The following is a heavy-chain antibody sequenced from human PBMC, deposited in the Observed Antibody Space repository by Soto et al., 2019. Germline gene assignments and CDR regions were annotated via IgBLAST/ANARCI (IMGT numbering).Heavy chain of an antibody. Sequence: CVSRRLSCAASGLSLSGYGMCWIYQAPGKGLERLGCMSASGSTISIADSVKGRFTISRGNAKSSRYLRMKSQNVDDSAVYYCARSTWRGSPAYFEYWRRGTLVTFSS. CDR1: GLSLSGYG. CDR2: MSASGSTI. J-gene: IGHJ4*02. CDR3: ARSTWRGSPAYFEY. V-gene: IGHV3-11*01. D-gene: IGHD3-16*01.